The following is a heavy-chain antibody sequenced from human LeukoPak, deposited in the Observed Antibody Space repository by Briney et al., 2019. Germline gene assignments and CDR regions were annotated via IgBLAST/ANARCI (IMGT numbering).Heavy chain of an antibody. D-gene: IGHD3-22*01. J-gene: IGHJ4*02. CDR1: GGSISSGGYY. CDR2: IYCSGST. CDR3: ARGGSSGTFDY. Sequence: SETLSLTCTVSGGSISSGGYYWSWIRQHPGKGLEWIGYIYCSGSTYYNPSLKSRVTISVDTSKNQFSLKLSSVTAADTAVYYCARGGSSGTFDYWGQGTLVTVSS. V-gene: IGHV4-31*03.